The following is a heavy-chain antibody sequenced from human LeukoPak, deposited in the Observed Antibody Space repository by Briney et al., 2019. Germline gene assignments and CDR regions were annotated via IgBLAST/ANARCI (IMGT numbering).Heavy chain of an antibody. CDR3: ARVFSGTFDY. CDR2: IYSGGST. CDR1: GFTVSSNY. D-gene: IGHD1-1*01. Sequence: PGGSLRLSCAASGFTVSSNYMSWVRQAPGKGLEWVSVIYSGGSTYYADSVKGRFTISRDNSKNTLYLQMNSLRAEDTVVYYCARVFSGTFDYWGQGTLVTVSS. V-gene: IGHV3-66*02. J-gene: IGHJ4*02.